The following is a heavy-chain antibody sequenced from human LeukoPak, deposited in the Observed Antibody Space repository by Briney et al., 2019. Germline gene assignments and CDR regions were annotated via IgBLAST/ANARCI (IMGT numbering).Heavy chain of an antibody. V-gene: IGHV4-31*03. CDR1: GGSVSSGSYY. CDR3: ARGVTVTRNFDY. J-gene: IGHJ4*02. CDR2: IYYSGST. D-gene: IGHD4-11*01. Sequence: SETLSLTCTVSGGSVSSGSYYWSWIRQPPGKGLEWIGYIYYSGSTYYNPSLKSRVTISVDTSKNQFSLKLSAVTAADTAVYYCARGVTVTRNFDYWGQGTLVTVSS.